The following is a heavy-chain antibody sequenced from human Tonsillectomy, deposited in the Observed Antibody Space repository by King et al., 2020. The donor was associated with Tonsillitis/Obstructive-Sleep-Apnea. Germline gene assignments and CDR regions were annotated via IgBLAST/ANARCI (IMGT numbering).Heavy chain of an antibody. CDR1: GFSFSNSG. CDR2: ISYDGSYK. CDR3: AKSVPADFWSGYFQYYFYYAMDV. D-gene: IGHD3-3*01. V-gene: IGHV3-30*18. Sequence: VQLVESGGGVVQPGRSLRLSCAVSGFSFSNSGMHWVRQAPDKGLEWVAVISYDGSYKHSADSVKGRFTISRDNSKNTLYLQMNSLRPDDTAVYYCAKSVPADFWSGYFQYYFYYAMDVWGQGTTVTISS. J-gene: IGHJ6*02.